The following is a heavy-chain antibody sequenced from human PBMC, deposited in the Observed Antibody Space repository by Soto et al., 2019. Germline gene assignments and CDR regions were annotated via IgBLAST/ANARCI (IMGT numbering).Heavy chain of an antibody. D-gene: IGHD3-3*01. CDR1: GYSFTSYW. V-gene: IGHV5-51*01. CDR3: ARVRFLEWSPFDP. J-gene: IGHJ5*02. CDR2: IYPGDSDT. Sequence: PGESLKISCKGSGYSFTSYWSGWVRQMPGKGLEWMGIIYPGDSDTRYSPSFQGQVTISADKSISTAYLQWSSLKASDTAMYYCARVRFLEWSPFDPWGQGTLVTVSS.